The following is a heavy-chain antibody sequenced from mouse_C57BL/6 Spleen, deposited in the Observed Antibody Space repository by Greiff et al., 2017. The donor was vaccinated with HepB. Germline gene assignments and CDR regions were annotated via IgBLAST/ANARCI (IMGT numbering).Heavy chain of an antibody. CDR3: ARDGGDLGGFAY. D-gene: IGHD3-3*01. Sequence: DVQLVESGGGLVKPGGSLKLSCAASGFTFSSYAMSWVRQTPEKRLEWVATISDGGSYTYYPDNVKGRFTISRDNAKNNLYLQMSHLKSEETAMYYGARDGGDLGGFAYWGQGTLVTVSA. CDR2: ISDGGSYT. J-gene: IGHJ3*01. CDR1: GFTFSSYA. V-gene: IGHV5-4*01.